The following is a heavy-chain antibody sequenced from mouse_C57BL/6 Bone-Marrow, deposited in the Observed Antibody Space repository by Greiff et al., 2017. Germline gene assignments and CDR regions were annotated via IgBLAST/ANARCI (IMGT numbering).Heavy chain of an antibody. D-gene: IGHD2-4*01. Sequence: QVQLKQPGAELVKPGASVKLSCKASGYTFTSYWMHWVKQRPGRGLEWIGRIDPTSGGTKYNEKFKSKATLTVDKPSSTAYMQLSSLTSEDSAAYYCARGRGRLRAWFAYWGQGTLVTVSA. CDR1: GYTFTSYW. V-gene: IGHV1-72*01. J-gene: IGHJ3*01. CDR2: IDPTSGGT. CDR3: ARGRGRLRAWFAY.